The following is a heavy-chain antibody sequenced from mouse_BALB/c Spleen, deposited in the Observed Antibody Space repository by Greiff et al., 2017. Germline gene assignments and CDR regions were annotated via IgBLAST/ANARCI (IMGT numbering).Heavy chain of an antibody. CDR2: ISCGGSYT. CDR1: GFTFSSYA. J-gene: IGHJ2*01. V-gene: IGHV5-9-3*01. Sequence: EVKLMESGGGLVKPGGSLKLSCAASGFTFSSYAMSWVRQTPEKRLEWVATISCGGSYTYYPDSVKGRFTISRDNAKNTLYLQMSSLRSEDTAMYYCAREVYYDYGSYFDYWGQGTTLTVSS. D-gene: IGHD2-4*01. CDR3: AREVYYDYGSYFDY.